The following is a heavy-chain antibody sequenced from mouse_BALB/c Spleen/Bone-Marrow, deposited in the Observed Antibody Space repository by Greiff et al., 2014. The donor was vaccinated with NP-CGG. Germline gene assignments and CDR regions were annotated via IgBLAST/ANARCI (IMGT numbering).Heavy chain of an antibody. CDR2: ISYSGDT. Sequence: EVQLQQSGPGLVKPSQSLSLTCTVTGYSITSDYAWNWIRQFPGTKLEWMGYISYSGDTSYNPSLKSRISITRDTSKNQFFLQLNSVTTEDTATYYCARNRYDYRYWYFGVWGAGTTVTVSS. D-gene: IGHD2-4*01. CDR3: ARNRYDYRYWYFGV. CDR1: GYSITSDYA. V-gene: IGHV3-2*02. J-gene: IGHJ1*01.